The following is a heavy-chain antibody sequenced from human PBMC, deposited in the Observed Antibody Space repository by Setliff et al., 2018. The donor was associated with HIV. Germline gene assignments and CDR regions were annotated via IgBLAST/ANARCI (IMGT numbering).Heavy chain of an antibody. J-gene: IGHJ3*02. CDR1: GYTFTSFD. V-gene: IGHV1-8*02. CDR3: ARRIAFDI. CDR2: INPNSGNT. Sequence: ASVKVSCKASGYTFTSFDINWVRQATGQGLEWMGWINPNSGNTGYAQKFQGRVAMTRDTSINTVYMELSSLRSEDTAVYYCARRIAFDIWGQGTMVTVSS.